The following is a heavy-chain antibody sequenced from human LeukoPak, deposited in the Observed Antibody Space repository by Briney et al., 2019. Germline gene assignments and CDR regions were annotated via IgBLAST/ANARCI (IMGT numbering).Heavy chain of an antibody. CDR3: AKYCSGATCSGY. CDR1: GFTFSSYS. D-gene: IGHD2-15*01. V-gene: IGHV3-23*01. J-gene: IGHJ4*02. Sequence: GGSLRLSCAASGFTFSSYSMCWVRPAPGKGPEWVSGIKESGDITYYADSVKGRFTISRDNSKNTLYLQMNSLRAEDTAKYYCAKYCSGATCSGYWGQGTLVTVSS. CDR2: IKESGDIT.